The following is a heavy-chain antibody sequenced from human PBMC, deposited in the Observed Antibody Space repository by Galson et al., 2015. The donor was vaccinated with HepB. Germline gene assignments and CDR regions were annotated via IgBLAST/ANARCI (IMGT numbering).Heavy chain of an antibody. V-gene: IGHV3-48*01. D-gene: IGHD6-13*01. J-gene: IGHJ4*02. Sequence: SLRLSCAASGFTFSSYSMNWVRQAPGKGLEWVSYISSSSSTIYYADSVKGRFTISRDNAKNSLYLQMNSLRAEDTAVYYCARDPAAGTWDYWGQGTLVTVSS. CDR2: ISSSSSTI. CDR3: ARDPAAGTWDY. CDR1: GFTFSSYS.